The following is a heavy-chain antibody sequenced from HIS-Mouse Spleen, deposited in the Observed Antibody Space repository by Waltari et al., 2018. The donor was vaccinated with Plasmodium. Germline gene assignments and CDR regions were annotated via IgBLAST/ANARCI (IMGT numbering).Heavy chain of an antibody. Sequence: QVQLQQWGAGLLQPSEPLSLTCAVYGGSFRGYYWSWLRQPPGKGLEWIGEINHSGSTNYNPSLKSRVTISVDTSKNQFSLKLSSVTAADTAVYYCARVTSSGVYWYFDLWGRGTLVTVSS. V-gene: IGHV4-34*01. J-gene: IGHJ2*01. D-gene: IGHD3-3*01. CDR2: INHSGST. CDR3: ARVTSSGVYWYFDL. CDR1: GGSFRGYY.